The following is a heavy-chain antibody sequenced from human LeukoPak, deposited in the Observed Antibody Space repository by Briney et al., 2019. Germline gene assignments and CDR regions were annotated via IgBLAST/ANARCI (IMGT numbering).Heavy chain of an antibody. Sequence: SGGSLRLSCAASGFTVSSNYMSWVRQAPGKGLEWVSVIYSGGSTYYADSVKGRFTISRDNSKNTLYLQMNSLRAEDTAVYYCARDVQVATIYPLDYWGQGTLVTVSS. CDR1: GFTVSSNY. CDR2: IYSGGST. V-gene: IGHV3-66*01. J-gene: IGHJ4*02. CDR3: ARDVQVATIYPLDY. D-gene: IGHD5-12*01.